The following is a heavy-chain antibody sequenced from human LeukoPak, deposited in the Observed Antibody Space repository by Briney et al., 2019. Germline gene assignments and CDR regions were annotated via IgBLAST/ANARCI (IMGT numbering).Heavy chain of an antibody. CDR3: ARVQIVGDV. J-gene: IGHJ6*04. CDR1: GFTFGSYS. CDR2: ITSSSSYI. Sequence: GGSLRLSCAASGFTFGSYSMNWVRQAPGKGLEWVSFITSSSSYIYHADSVKGRFTISRDNTKNSLYLQMNSLRAEDTAVYYCARVQIVGDVWGKGTTVTVSS. V-gene: IGHV3-21*01. D-gene: IGHD3-16*02.